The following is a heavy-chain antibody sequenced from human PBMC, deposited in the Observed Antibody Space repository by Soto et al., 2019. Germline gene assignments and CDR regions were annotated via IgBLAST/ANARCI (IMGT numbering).Heavy chain of an antibody. CDR3: TRNLRDAYSWRFFDL. CDR1: GFTFSGSA. CDR2: IRSRPNSYAT. J-gene: IGHJ2*01. Sequence: EVQLVESGGNLVQPGGSLKLSCAASGFTFSGSAMHWVRQASGKGLEWVGHIRSRPNSYATAYATSLKGRFTISRDDLKNTAYLQMNSLKTEDTAVYYCTRNLRDAYSWRFFDLWGRGTLVTVSS. D-gene: IGHD4-4*01. V-gene: IGHV3-73*01.